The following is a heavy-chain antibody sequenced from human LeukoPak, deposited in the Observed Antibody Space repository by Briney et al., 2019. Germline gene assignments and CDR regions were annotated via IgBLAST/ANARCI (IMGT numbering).Heavy chain of an antibody. CDR2: ISDAGAHT. Sequence: GGSLRLSCAASGFTFSNYWMHWVRQAPGKGLAWVSRISDAGAHTFYADSVKGRFAMSRDNAKNTLYLQMNSLRAEDTAVYYCARVTGGYNLVDYWGQGTLVTVSS. CDR3: ARVTGGYNLVDY. V-gene: IGHV3-74*01. CDR1: GFTFSNYW. J-gene: IGHJ4*02. D-gene: IGHD5-24*01.